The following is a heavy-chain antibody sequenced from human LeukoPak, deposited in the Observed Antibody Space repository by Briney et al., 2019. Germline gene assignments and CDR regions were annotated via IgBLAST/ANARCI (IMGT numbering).Heavy chain of an antibody. Sequence: PGGSLRLSCAASGFTFSSYAMSWVRQAPGKGLEWVAVISGRGDRTDYADSAKGRFTISRDNSETTLYLQMNSLRAEDTAVYYCAKDGDSSGYYYVLNYWGQGTLVTVSS. D-gene: IGHD3-22*01. CDR1: GFTFSSYA. CDR2: ISGRGDRT. CDR3: AKDGDSSGYYYVLNY. V-gene: IGHV3-23*01. J-gene: IGHJ4*02.